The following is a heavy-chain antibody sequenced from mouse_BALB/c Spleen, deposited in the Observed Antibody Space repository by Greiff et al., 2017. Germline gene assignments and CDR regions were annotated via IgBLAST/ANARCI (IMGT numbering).Heavy chain of an antibody. CDR3: AREAYYGNWYFDV. Sequence: EVQVVESGGGLVQPGGSLKLSCAASGFTFSSYGMSWVRQTPDKRLELVATINSNGGSTYYQDSVKGRFTISRDNAKNTLYLQMSSLKSEDTAMYYCAREAYYGNWYFDVWGAGTTVTVSS. V-gene: IGHV5-6-3*01. CDR1: GFTFSSYG. J-gene: IGHJ1*01. D-gene: IGHD2-10*01. CDR2: INSNGGST.